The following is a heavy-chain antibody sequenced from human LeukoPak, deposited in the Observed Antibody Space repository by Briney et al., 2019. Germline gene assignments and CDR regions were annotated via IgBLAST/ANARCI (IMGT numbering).Heavy chain of an antibody. CDR3: ASYIVVVPAAIEYFQH. D-gene: IGHD2-2*01. Sequence: SETLSLTCAVYGGSFSGYYWSWIRQPPGKGLEWIGEINHSGSTTYNPSLKSRVTISIDTSKNQFSLKLSSVTAADTAVYYCASYIVVVPAAIEYFQHWGQGTLVTVSS. CDR1: GGSFSGYY. CDR2: INHSGST. V-gene: IGHV4-34*01. J-gene: IGHJ1*01.